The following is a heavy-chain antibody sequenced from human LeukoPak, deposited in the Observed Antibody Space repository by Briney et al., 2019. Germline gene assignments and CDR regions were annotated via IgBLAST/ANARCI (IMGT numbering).Heavy chain of an antibody. Sequence: ASVKVSCKASGYTFTSYAMHWVRQAPGQRLEWMGWINAGNGNTKYSQKFQDRVTITRVTSASTAYMELSSLRSEDTAVYYCARLMVRGVIIQGFDYWGQGTLVTVSS. V-gene: IGHV1-3*01. CDR1: GYTFTSYA. CDR3: ARLMVRGVIIQGFDY. J-gene: IGHJ4*02. CDR2: INAGNGNT. D-gene: IGHD3-10*01.